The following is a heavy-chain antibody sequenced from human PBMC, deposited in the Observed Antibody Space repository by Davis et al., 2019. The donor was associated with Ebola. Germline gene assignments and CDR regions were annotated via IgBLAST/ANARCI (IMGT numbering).Heavy chain of an antibody. V-gene: IGHV1-18*01. D-gene: IGHD3-10*01. Sequence: ASVTVSCQATGYTFTSYGISWVRQAPGQGLEWMGWISAYNGNTNYAQKLQGRVTMTTDTSTSTADMELRSLRSDDTAVYYCARDMGMVQEANWFDPWGQGTLVTVSS. CDR3: ARDMGMVQEANWFDP. CDR1: GYTFTSYG. CDR2: ISAYNGNT. J-gene: IGHJ5*02.